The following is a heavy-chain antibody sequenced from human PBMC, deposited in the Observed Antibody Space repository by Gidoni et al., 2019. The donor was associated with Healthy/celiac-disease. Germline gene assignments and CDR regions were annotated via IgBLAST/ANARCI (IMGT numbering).Heavy chain of an antibody. V-gene: IGHV3-30*01. Sequence: QVQLVESGGGVVQPWRSLRLSCAASGFTFSSYAMHWVRQAPGKGLEWVAVISYDGSNKYYADSVKGRFTISRDNSKNTLYLQMNSLRAEDTAVYYCATSRRGGDYYFDYWGQGTLVTVSS. D-gene: IGHD4-17*01. CDR2: ISYDGSNK. J-gene: IGHJ4*02. CDR1: GFTFSSYA. CDR3: ATSRRGGDYYFDY.